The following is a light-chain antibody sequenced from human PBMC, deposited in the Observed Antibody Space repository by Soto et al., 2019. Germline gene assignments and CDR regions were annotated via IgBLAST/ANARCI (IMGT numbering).Light chain of an antibody. CDR2: DVS. J-gene: IGLJ2*01. CDR3: CSYAGSYPVV. Sequence: QSALTQPRSVSGSPGQSVTISCTGTSSDVGGYYYVSWYQQHPGKAPKLMIYDVSKRPSGVPDRFSGPKSGNTASLAISGLQAEDEADYYCCSYAGSYPVVFGGGTKLTVL. V-gene: IGLV2-11*01. CDR1: SSDVGGYYY.